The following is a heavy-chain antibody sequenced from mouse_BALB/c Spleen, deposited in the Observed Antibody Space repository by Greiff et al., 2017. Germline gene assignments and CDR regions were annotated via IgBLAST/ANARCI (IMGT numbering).Heavy chain of an antibody. J-gene: IGHJ4*01. V-gene: IGHV1-14*01. CDR1: GYTFTSYV. Sequence: VHVKQSGPELVKPGASVKMSCKASGYTFTSYVMHWVKQKPGQGLEWIGYINPYNDGTKYNEKFKGKATLTSDKSSSTAYMELSSLTSEDSAVYYCARTMITTWAMDYWGQGTSVTVSS. D-gene: IGHD2-4*01. CDR3: ARTMITTWAMDY. CDR2: INPYNDGT.